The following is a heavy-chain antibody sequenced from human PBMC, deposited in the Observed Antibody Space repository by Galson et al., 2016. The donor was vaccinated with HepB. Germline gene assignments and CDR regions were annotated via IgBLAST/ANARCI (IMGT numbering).Heavy chain of an antibody. J-gene: IGHJ6*04. CDR1: GFRFTDYG. CDR2: ISYDGRDK. V-gene: IGHV3-33*01. CDR3: ARELRSGRFFNHYGMDV. Sequence: SLRLSCAASGFRFTDYGMHWFRQAPGKGLEWVAVISYDGRDKNYGESVRGRFTISRDNSKNTLSLQMNRLRAEDTALYYCARELRSGRFFNHYGMDVWGKGTTVIVS. D-gene: IGHD5-12*01.